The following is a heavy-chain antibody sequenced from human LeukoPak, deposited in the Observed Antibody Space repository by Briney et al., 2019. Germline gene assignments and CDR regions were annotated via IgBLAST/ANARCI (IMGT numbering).Heavy chain of an antibody. J-gene: IGHJ5*02. CDR1: GGSISSYY. CDR3: ARLTYYYDSSVDWFDP. D-gene: IGHD3-22*01. CDR2: IYYSGST. Sequence: RPSETLSLTCTVSGGSISSYYWSWIRQPPGKGLEWIGYIYYSGSTNYNPSLKSRVTISVDTSKNQFSLKLSSVTAADMAVYYCARLTYYYDSSVDWFDPWGQGTLVTVSS. V-gene: IGHV4-59*08.